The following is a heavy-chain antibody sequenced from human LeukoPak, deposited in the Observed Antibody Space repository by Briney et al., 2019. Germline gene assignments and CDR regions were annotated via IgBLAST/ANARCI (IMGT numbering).Heavy chain of an antibody. CDR2: ISSSSSYI. Sequence: GGSLRLSCAASGFTFSSYSMNWVRQAPGKGLEWVSSISSSSSYIYYADSVKGRFTISRDNAKNSLYLQMNSLRAEDTAVYYCARDFPSDSIVVVPAAIYYWGQGTLVTVSS. CDR1: GFTFSSYS. V-gene: IGHV3-21*01. J-gene: IGHJ4*02. CDR3: ARDFPSDSIVVVPAAIYY. D-gene: IGHD2-2*01.